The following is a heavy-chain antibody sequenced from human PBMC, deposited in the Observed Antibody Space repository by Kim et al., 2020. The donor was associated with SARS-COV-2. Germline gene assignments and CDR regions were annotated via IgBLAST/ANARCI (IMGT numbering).Heavy chain of an antibody. Sequence: SETLSLTCTVSGGSINGFHWSWIRQPPGKGLEWIGFIYTSGRTNYNPSLKSRVTISFDISKNQFSLNLTSVTAADTAVYYCAREQLRFSGSFHFDYWGQGTLVTVSS. V-gene: IGHV4-59*01. CDR2: IYTSGRT. CDR1: GGSINGFH. J-gene: IGHJ4*02. CDR3: AREQLRFSGSFHFDY. D-gene: IGHD1-26*01.